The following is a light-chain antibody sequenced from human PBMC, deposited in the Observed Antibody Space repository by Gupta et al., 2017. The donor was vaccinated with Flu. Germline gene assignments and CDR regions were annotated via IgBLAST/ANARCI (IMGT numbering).Light chain of an antibody. Sequence: QLVLTQSPSASASLGASVKLTCTLNSGRTYYAIAWHQQQPGKGPRYLMKVNSDGDHTKGDGIPDRFSGSSSGAERYLTISSLHSEDEADYYCQTWGSGIRVFGGGTKLTVL. CDR2: VNSDGDH. CDR3: QTWGSGIRV. J-gene: IGLJ2*01. CDR1: SGRTYYA. V-gene: IGLV4-69*01.